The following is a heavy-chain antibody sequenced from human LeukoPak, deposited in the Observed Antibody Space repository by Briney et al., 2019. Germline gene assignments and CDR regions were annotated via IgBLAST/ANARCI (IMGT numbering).Heavy chain of an antibody. Sequence: PGASVKVSCKASGYTFTSYDINWVRQATGQGLEWMGWMNPNSGNTGYAQKFQGRVTITRNTSISTAYMELSSLRSEDTAVYYYARARRDGYNLANWGQGTLVTVSS. V-gene: IGHV1-8*03. J-gene: IGHJ4*02. D-gene: IGHD5-24*01. CDR2: MNPNSGNT. CDR3: ARARRDGYNLAN. CDR1: GYTFTSYD.